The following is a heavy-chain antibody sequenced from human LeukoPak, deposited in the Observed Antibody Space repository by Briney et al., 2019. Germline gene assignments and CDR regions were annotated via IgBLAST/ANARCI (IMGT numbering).Heavy chain of an antibody. D-gene: IGHD1-26*01. CDR3: ARAPVGATTTFDY. V-gene: IGHV3-30*01. CDR2: ISYDGSNK. J-gene: IGHJ4*02. CDR1: GFTFSSYA. Sequence: PGGSLRLSCAASGFTFSSYAMHWVRQAPGKGLEWVAVISYDGSNKYYADSVKGRFTISRDNSKNTLYLQMNSLRAEDTAVYYCARAPVGATTTFDYWGQGTLVTVSS.